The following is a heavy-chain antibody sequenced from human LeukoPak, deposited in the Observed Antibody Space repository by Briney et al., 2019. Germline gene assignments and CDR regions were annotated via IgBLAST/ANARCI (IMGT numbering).Heavy chain of an antibody. D-gene: IGHD2-15*01. CDR3: AAGRYCSGGSCHENWFDP. J-gene: IGHJ5*02. CDR2: INQSGST. V-gene: IGHV4-34*01. Sequence: PSETLSLTCTVSGGSISGYYWSWIRQPPGKGLEWIGEINQSGSTDYNPSLKSRVTISVDASKIQFSLKLSSVTAADTAVYYCAAGRYCSGGSCHENWFDPWGQGTLVTVSS. CDR1: GGSISGYY.